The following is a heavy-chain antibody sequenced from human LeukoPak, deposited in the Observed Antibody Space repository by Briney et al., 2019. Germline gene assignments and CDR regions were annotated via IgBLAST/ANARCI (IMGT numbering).Heavy chain of an antibody. J-gene: IGHJ6*03. Sequence: ASVKVSCKASGYTFTDYYMHWVRQAPGQGLEWMGWINPYSGGTNYAHKFQGRVTMTRDTSISTAYMELSRPRSDDTAVYYCARGGWPLYYYYMDVWGKGTTVTISS. V-gene: IGHV1-2*02. CDR2: INPYSGGT. CDR1: GYTFTDYY. CDR3: ARGGWPLYYYYMDV. D-gene: IGHD6-19*01.